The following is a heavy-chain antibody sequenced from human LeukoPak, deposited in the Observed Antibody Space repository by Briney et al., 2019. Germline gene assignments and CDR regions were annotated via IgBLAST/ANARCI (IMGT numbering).Heavy chain of an antibody. CDR2: IDQGGSVR. Sequence: GGSLRLSCAASGFSFSTYWMSWVRRTPEKGLEFVANIDQGGSVRNYMDSLKGRCTISRDNAKKSLYLEINSLRADDTAVYYCARDPESSSFDLWGRGALVTVSS. CDR3: ARDPESSSFDL. CDR1: GFSFSTYW. D-gene: IGHD6-13*01. J-gene: IGHJ4*02. V-gene: IGHV3-7*01.